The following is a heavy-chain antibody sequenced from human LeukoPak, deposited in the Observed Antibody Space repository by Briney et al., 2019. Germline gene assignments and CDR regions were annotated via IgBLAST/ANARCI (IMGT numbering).Heavy chain of an antibody. Sequence: GGSLRLSCTASGFTFGDYAMSWDRQAPGKGLEWVGFIRSKAYGGTTEYAASVKGRFTISRDDSKSIAYLQMNSLKTEDTAVYYCTRDSPVAGTDYWGQGTLVTVSS. D-gene: IGHD6-19*01. V-gene: IGHV3-49*04. CDR2: IRSKAYGGTT. J-gene: IGHJ4*02. CDR3: TRDSPVAGTDY. CDR1: GFTFGDYA.